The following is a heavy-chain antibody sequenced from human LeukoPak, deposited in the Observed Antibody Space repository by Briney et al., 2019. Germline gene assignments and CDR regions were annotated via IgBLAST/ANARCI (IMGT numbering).Heavy chain of an antibody. CDR2: IRSKANSYAT. V-gene: IGHV3-73*01. D-gene: IGHD3-22*01. CDR1: GFTFSGSA. J-gene: IGHJ4*02. Sequence: GGSLKLSCAASGFTFSGSAMHWVRQASGKGLEWVGRIRSKANSYATTYAASVKGRFTISRDDSKNTAFLEMNSLKTEDTAVYYCTTHYYDSSGYHYGAFDYWGQGTLVTVSS. CDR3: TTHYYDSSGYHYGAFDY.